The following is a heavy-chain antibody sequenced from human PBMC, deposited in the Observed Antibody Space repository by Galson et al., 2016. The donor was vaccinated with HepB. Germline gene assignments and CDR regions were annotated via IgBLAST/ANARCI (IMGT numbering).Heavy chain of an antibody. Sequence: SLRLSCAASGFTFSDYAMSWVRQAPGKGLEWVSGISGNGGRTYYADSVEGRFTISRDNSKNTLYLQMSSLRAEDTAIYYCAQSSYDYVWGSYRFDSWGQGTLVTVSS. CDR1: GFTFSDYA. V-gene: IGHV3-23*01. D-gene: IGHD3-16*02. CDR2: ISGNGGRT. J-gene: IGHJ4*02. CDR3: AQSSYDYVWGSYRFDS.